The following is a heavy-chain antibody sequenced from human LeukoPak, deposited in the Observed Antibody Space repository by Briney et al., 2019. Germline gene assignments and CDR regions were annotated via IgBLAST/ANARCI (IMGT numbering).Heavy chain of an antibody. CDR1: GFTFSNYW. V-gene: IGHV3-7*01. Sequence: GGSLRLSCAASGFTFSNYWLTWVRQAPGQGLEWVANIKQNGSGKHYVDSVKGRFTISRDNAKNSLYLQMNSLRAEDTAVYYCARDRQIAYWGRGTLVTVS. CDR3: ARDRQIAY. CDR2: IKQNGSGK. J-gene: IGHJ4*02.